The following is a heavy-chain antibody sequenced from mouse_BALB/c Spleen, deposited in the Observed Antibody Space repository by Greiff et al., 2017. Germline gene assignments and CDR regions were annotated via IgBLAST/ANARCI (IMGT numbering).Heavy chain of an antibody. Sequence: VQLQQSGAELMKPGASVKISCKATGYTFSSYWIEWVKQRPGHGLEWIGEILPGSGSTNYNEKFKGKATFTADTSSNTAYMQLSSLTSEDSAVYYCARHGRGGYFDYWGQGTTLTVSS. V-gene: IGHV1-9*01. CDR1: GYTFSSYW. CDR2: ILPGSGST. J-gene: IGHJ2*01. CDR3: ARHGRGGYFDY.